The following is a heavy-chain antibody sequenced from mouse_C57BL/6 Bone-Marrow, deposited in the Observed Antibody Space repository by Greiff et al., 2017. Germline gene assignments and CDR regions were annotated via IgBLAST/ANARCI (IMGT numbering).Heavy chain of an antibody. CDR2: IYPRDGST. D-gene: IGHD1-1*01. CDR3: AISNYYSSRGSPLWFAY. Sequence: QVQLQQSDAELVKPGASVKISCKVSGYTFTDHTIHWMKQRPEQGLEWIGYIYPRDGSTKYNEKFKGKATLTADKSSSTAYMQINSLTSEDSAVYFCAISNYYSSRGSPLWFAYWGQGTLVTVSA. V-gene: IGHV1-78*01. CDR1: GYTFTDHT. J-gene: IGHJ3*01.